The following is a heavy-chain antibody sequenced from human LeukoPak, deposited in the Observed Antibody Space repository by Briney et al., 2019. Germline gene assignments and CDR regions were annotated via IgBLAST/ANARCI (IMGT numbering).Heavy chain of an antibody. CDR2: ISGSGGST. D-gene: IGHD5-18*01. J-gene: IGHJ5*02. Sequence: GGSLRLSCAASGFTFGSYAMSWVRQAPGKGLEWVSTISGSGGSTYYADSVKGRFTISRDNSKNTLYLQMNSLRAEDTAVYYCAKEYSAPRVHWFDPWGQGTLVTVSS. CDR1: GFTFGSYA. V-gene: IGHV3-23*01. CDR3: AKEYSAPRVHWFDP.